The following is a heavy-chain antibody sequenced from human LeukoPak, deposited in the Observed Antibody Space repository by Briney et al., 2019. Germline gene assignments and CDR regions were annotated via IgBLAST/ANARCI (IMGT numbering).Heavy chain of an antibody. V-gene: IGHV3-23*01. Sequence: GGSLRLSCAASGFTFSSYAMSWVRQAPGKGLEWVSAISGSGGSTYYADSVKGRFTISRDNSKNTLYLQMNSLRAEDTAVYYWAKDSFATVTNWLDPWGQGTLVTVSS. CDR1: GFTFSSYA. D-gene: IGHD4-17*01. CDR3: AKDSFATVTNWLDP. CDR2: ISGSGGST. J-gene: IGHJ5*02.